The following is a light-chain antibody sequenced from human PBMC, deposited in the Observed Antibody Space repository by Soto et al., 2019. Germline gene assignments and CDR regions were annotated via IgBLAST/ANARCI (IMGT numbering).Light chain of an antibody. Sequence: DIVMTQSPDSLAVSLGERATINCKSSQNILFSSTNENYLAWYQQKPGHPPRLLIYWASTRESGVPERFSGSGSWTYFTLTISSLQAEDVAVYYCQQYYATPRTFGQGTRVEIK. CDR2: WAS. J-gene: IGKJ1*01. V-gene: IGKV4-1*01. CDR1: QNILFSSTNENY. CDR3: QQYYATPRT.